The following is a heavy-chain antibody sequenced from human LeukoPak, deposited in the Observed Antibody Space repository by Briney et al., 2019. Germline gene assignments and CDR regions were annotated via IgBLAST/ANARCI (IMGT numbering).Heavy chain of an antibody. J-gene: IGHJ3*02. D-gene: IGHD3-16*01. CDR3: ARGDYKASFDI. CDR2: IYHSGST. V-gene: IGHV4-30-2*01. CDR1: GGSISSGGYY. Sequence: SQTLSLTCTVSGGSISSGGYYWSWIRQHPGKGLEWIGYIYHSGSTYYNPSLKSRVTISVDRSKNQFSLKLSSVTAADTAVYYCARGDYKASFDIWGQGTMVTVSS.